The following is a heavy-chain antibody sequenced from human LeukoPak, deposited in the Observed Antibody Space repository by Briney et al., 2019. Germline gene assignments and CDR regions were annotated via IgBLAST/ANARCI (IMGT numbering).Heavy chain of an antibody. Sequence: GGSLRLSCAASGFIFSSYSMNWVRQAPGKGLEWVSYISSNSSTIYYADSVKGRFTISRDNAKNSLYLQMNSLRAEDTAVYYCARDDYGGLDYWGQGTLVTVSS. J-gene: IGHJ4*02. CDR2: ISSNSSTI. CDR1: GFIFSSYS. CDR3: ARDDYGGLDY. V-gene: IGHV3-48*01. D-gene: IGHD4-23*01.